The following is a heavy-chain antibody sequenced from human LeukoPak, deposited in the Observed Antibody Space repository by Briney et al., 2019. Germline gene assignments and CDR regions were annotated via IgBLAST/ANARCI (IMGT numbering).Heavy chain of an antibody. D-gene: IGHD3-10*01. CDR3: AKDSYYGSGSYFYFDY. CDR1: GFTFSDQY. V-gene: IGHV3-30*18. J-gene: IGHJ4*02. CDR2: VSYDGSNK. Sequence: PGGSLRLSCAASGFTFSDQYMHWVRQAPGKGLEWVAVVSYDGSNKYYADSVKGRFTISRDNSKNTLYLQMNSLRPEDTAVYYCAKDSYYGSGSYFYFDYWGQGTLVTVSS.